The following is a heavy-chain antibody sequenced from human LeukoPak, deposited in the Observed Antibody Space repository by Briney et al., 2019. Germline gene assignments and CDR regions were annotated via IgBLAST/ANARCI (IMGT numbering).Heavy chain of an antibody. J-gene: IGHJ3*02. D-gene: IGHD2-21*02. CDR3: AKDGKAFCGGDCSWGAFDI. V-gene: IGHV3-30*18. Sequence: GGSLRLSCAVSGFTFSTYGMHWVRPAPGKGLEWVAVVSYDGSNKYYADSVKGRFTISRDNSKNTLSLQMNSLRAEDTAVYYCAKDGKAFCGGDCSWGAFDIWGQGTMVTVSS. CDR1: GFTFSTYG. CDR2: VSYDGSNK.